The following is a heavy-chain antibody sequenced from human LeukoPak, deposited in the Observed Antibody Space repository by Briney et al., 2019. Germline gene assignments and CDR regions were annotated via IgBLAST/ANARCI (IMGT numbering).Heavy chain of an antibody. CDR2: ISAYNGNT. CDR1: GYTFTSYG. V-gene: IGHV1-18*01. CDR3: ARDKKGELLIYPDY. J-gene: IGHJ4*02. Sequence: ASVTVSCKASGYTFTSYGISWVRQAPGQGLEWMGWISAYNGNTNYAQKLQGRVTMTTDTSTSTAYMELRSLRSDDTAVYYCARDKKGELLIYPDYWGRGTRVTVSS. D-gene: IGHD1-26*01.